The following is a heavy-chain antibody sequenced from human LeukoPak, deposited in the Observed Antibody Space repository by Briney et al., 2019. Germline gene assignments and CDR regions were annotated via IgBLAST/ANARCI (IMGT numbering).Heavy chain of an antibody. V-gene: IGHV3-7*01. D-gene: IGHD6-19*01. Sequence: GGSLRLSCAASRFTFSSYWMSWVRQAPGKGLGWVANIKQDGNEKYYVDSVKGRFTISRDNAKNSLYLQMNSLRVEDTAVYYCAREFRSGYNSRWFDYWGQGTLVTVSS. J-gene: IGHJ5*01. CDR2: IKQDGNEK. CDR3: AREFRSGYNSRWFDY. CDR1: RFTFSSYW.